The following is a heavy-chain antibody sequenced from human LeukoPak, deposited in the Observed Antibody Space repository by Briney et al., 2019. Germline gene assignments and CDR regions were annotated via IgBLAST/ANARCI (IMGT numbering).Heavy chain of an antibody. D-gene: IGHD1-26*01. CDR3: ATVSGSYWDFDY. CDR2: ISAYNGNT. V-gene: IGHV1-18*01. CDR1: GYTFTSYG. J-gene: IGHJ4*02. Sequence: ASVKVSCKASGYTFTSYGISWVRQAPGQGLEWMGWISAYNGNTNYAQKLQGRVTMTTDTSTSTAYMELRSLRSEDTAVYYCATVSGSYWDFDYWGQGTLVTVSS.